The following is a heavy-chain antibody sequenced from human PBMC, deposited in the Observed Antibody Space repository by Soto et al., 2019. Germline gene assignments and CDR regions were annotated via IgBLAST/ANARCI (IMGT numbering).Heavy chain of an antibody. CDR2: IDWADDK. CDR1: GFSLSTTGMC. V-gene: IGHV2-70*01. J-gene: IGHJ4*02. D-gene: IGHD5-18*01. CDR3: SRAGGGFTYGYPDY. Sequence: SGPTLVNPTQTLTLTCTFSGFSLSTTGMCVSWIRQPPGKALEWLALIDWADDKYYSTSLKTRLTISKDTSKNQVVLTMTNVEPVDTATYFCSRAGGGFTYGYPDYWGQGTLVTVSS.